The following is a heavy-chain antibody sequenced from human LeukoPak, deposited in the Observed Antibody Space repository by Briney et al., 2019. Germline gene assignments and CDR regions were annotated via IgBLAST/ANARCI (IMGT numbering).Heavy chain of an antibody. CDR2: IYYSGST. D-gene: IGHD3-10*02. V-gene: IGHV4-61*08. Sequence: PSETLSLTCTVSGGSISSGDYYWSWIRQPPGKGLEWIGYIYYSGSTNYNPSLKSRVTISVDTSKNQFSLKLSSVTAADTAVYYCARTITMLRDAFDIWGQGTMVTVSS. CDR3: ARTITMLRDAFDI. J-gene: IGHJ3*02. CDR1: GGSISSGDYY.